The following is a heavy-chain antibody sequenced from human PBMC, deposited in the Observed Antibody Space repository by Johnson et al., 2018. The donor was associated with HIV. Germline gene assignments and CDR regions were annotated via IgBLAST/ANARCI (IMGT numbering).Heavy chain of an antibody. D-gene: IGHD2-8*01. CDR1: GFTFSSYD. CDR3: ARRSMTSDGFDI. V-gene: IGHV3-13*01. Sequence: VQLVESGGGWVQPGGSLRLSCAASGFTFSSYDMHWVRQTTGKVLQWVSGIGTAGDTYYSGSVKGRFTISRENAKNSLYLQMNSLGAGDTAIYYCARRSMTSDGFDIWGQGTMVIVSS. J-gene: IGHJ3*02. CDR2: IGTAGDT.